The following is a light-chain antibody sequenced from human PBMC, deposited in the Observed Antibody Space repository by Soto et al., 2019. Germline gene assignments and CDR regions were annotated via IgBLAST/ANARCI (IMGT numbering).Light chain of an antibody. CDR3: SSYTSSSTRDI. CDR2: EVS. CDR1: SSDVGGYNY. Sequence: QSPLTHPASVSGSPVPTISVCCTGTSSDVGGYNYVTGYQQHTGKAPKLMIYEVSNRPSGVSNRFSGAKSGNTASLTISGIQAEDEADYYCSSYTSSSTRDIFGTGTTVNVL. V-gene: IGLV2-14*01. J-gene: IGLJ1*01.